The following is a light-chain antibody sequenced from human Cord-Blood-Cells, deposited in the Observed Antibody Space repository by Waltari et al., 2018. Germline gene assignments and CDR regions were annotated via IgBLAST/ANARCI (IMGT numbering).Light chain of an antibody. Sequence: AIQLTQSPSSLSASVGDRVTITCRASQGISSALAWYQQKPGKAPKLLIYDASSLESGVPSRFSGSGSGTDVTLTISSLQPEDFATYYCQQFNSYPPVTFGGGTKVEIK. V-gene: IGKV1-13*02. CDR2: DAS. J-gene: IGKJ4*01. CDR3: QQFNSYPPVT. CDR1: QGISSA.